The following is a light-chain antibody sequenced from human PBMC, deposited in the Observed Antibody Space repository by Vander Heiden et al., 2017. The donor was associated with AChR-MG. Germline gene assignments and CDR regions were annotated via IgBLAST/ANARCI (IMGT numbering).Light chain of an antibody. CDR3: QQSYSSPA. J-gene: IGKJ5*01. CDR2: GAS. CDR1: QSISSY. V-gene: IGKV1-39*01. Sequence: DIQMTQSPSSLSASVGDRVTMTCRASQSISSYLNWYQQKPGKAPKLLIYGASTLQSGVPSRFSGSGSGTDFTLTISSLQPEDFATYYCQQSYSSPAFGQGTRLEIK.